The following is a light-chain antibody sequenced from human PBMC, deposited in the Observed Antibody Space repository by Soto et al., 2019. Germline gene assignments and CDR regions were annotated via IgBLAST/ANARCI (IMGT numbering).Light chain of an antibody. CDR1: QSISSW. CDR2: DAS. Sequence: DIQMTQSPSTLSASVGDRVTITCRASQSISSWLAWYQQKLGRAPRLLIYDASSLESGVPSRFRGSAYGTEFTLTISSLQPDDFAPYYCQQYNTYSYLSFGGGTKVHIK. V-gene: IGKV1-5*01. J-gene: IGKJ4*01. CDR3: QQYNTYSYLS.